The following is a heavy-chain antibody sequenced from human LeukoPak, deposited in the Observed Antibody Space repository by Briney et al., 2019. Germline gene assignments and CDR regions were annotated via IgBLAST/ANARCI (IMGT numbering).Heavy chain of an antibody. J-gene: IGHJ4*02. CDR3: ARENYDFWSGYWVPHRSTTRY. CDR2: ISYDGSNK. D-gene: IGHD3-3*01. V-gene: IGHV3-30-3*01. CDR1: GFTFSSYA. Sequence: GRSLRLSCAASGFTFSSYAMHWVRQAPGKGLEWVAVISYDGSNKYYADSVKGRFTISRDNSKNTLYLQMNSLRAEDTAVYYCARENYDFWSGYWVPHRSTTRYWGQGTLVTVSS.